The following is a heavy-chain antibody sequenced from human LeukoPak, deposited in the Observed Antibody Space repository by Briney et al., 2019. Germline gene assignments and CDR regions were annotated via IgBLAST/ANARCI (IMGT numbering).Heavy chain of an antibody. V-gene: IGHV4-4*07. Sequence: SETLSLTCSVSGGSIKDYFWTWIRQSAGKGLEWIGRIYASGDTNYNPSLKSRVGMSVDTSKNQFSLRLRSVTAADTAVYYCARRTKVWGQGTLVTVSS. J-gene: IGHJ4*02. CDR3: ARRTKV. CDR1: GGSIKDYF. CDR2: IYASGDT.